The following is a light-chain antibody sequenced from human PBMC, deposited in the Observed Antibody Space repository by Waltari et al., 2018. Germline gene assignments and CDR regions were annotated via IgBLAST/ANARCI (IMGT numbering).Light chain of an antibody. V-gene: IGLV1-47*01. CDR3: AAWDDTLSAVL. J-gene: IGLJ3*02. Sequence: QSVLTQPPSASGTPGQRVTIPCSGTRPNIGINYVYWYQHLPGTTPKLLIYRNNQRPSGVPDRFSGSKSGTSASLAISGLRSEDEADYYCAAWDDTLSAVLFGGGTNLTVL. CDR2: RNN. CDR1: RPNIGINY.